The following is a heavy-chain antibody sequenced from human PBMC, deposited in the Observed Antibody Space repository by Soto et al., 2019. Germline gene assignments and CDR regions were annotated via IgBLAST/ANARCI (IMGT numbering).Heavy chain of an antibody. CDR1: GFTFSGLG. Sequence: QVQLVESGGGVVQPGRSLRLSCAASGFTFSGLGMHWVRQAPGKGLEWVAVIRYDGSNIYYADAVKGRFMISRDNSKDTLCLQMNSLRADDTAVYYCARDGVGHTTFFGYFDYWGQGTLVTVSS. D-gene: IGHD1-26*01. CDR2: IRYDGSNI. CDR3: ARDGVGHTTFFGYFDY. V-gene: IGHV3-33*01. J-gene: IGHJ4*02.